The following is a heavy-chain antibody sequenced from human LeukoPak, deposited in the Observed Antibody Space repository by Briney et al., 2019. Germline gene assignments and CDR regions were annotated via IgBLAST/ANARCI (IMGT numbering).Heavy chain of an antibody. V-gene: IGHV3-21*01. CDR1: GFTFSSYS. Sequence: GGSLRLSCAASGFTFSSYSMNWVRQAPGKGLEWVSSISSSSSYVYYADSVKGRFTISRDNAKNSLYLQMNSLRAEDTAVYYCARFGGGPYCSSTSCYGDPSQSWFDPWGQGTLVTVSS. CDR2: ISSSSSYV. D-gene: IGHD2-2*01. CDR3: ARFGGGPYCSSTSCYGDPSQSWFDP. J-gene: IGHJ5*02.